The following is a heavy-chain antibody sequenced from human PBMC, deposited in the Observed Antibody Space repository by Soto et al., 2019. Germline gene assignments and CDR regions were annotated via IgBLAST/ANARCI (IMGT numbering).Heavy chain of an antibody. CDR3: ASGVYSSSCYEAWDAFDI. D-gene: IGHD6-13*01. J-gene: IGHJ3*02. CDR2: IIPIFGTA. CDR1: GGTFSSYA. V-gene: IGHV1-69*13. Sequence: SVKVSCKASGGTFSSYAISWVRQAPGQGLEWMGEIIPIFGTANYAQKFQGRVTITADESTSTAYMELSSLRSEDTAVYYCASGVYSSSCYEAWDAFDIWGQGTMVTVSS.